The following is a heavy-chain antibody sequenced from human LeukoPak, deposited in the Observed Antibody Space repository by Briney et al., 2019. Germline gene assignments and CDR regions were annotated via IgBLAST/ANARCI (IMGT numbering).Heavy chain of an antibody. V-gene: IGHV4-4*07. D-gene: IGHD2-2*01. Sequence: SETLSLTCTVSGGSISSYYWSWIRQPAGKGLEWIGRIYTGGSTNYNPSPKSRVTISVDTSKNQFSLKLSSVTAADTAVYYCARGTCSSTSCHGMDVWGKGTTVTVSS. CDR3: ARGTCSSTSCHGMDV. CDR1: GGSISSYY. J-gene: IGHJ6*04. CDR2: IYTGGST.